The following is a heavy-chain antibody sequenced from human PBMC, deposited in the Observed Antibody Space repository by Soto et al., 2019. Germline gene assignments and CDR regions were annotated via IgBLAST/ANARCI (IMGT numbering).Heavy chain of an antibody. D-gene: IGHD4-17*01. V-gene: IGHV3-23*01. J-gene: IGHJ4*02. Sequence: EVQLLESGGGLVQPGGSLRLSCAASGFTFSSYGMSWVRQAPGQGLEWVSVISGSGGTTYYADSVKGRFTISRDNSKNTLYLQMNSLRAEDTAVYYCAKHIGILTGTSDYWGQGTLVTVSS. CDR3: AKHIGILTGTSDY. CDR1: GFTFSSYG. CDR2: ISGSGGTT.